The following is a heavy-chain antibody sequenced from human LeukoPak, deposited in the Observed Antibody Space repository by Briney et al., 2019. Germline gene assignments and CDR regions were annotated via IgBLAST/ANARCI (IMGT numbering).Heavy chain of an antibody. J-gene: IGHJ3*02. Sequence: QPAGSLRLSCAASGFTVSSNYMSWVRHPQGKGLEWVSVIYSGGSTYYTDSVKGRFPISRDNSKNTLSLQINGLRAEATAVYYCARDQVVGARGAFDIWGQGTMVTVSS. CDR2: IYSGGST. V-gene: IGHV3-53*01. CDR1: GFTVSSNY. D-gene: IGHD3-22*01. CDR3: ARDQVVGARGAFDI.